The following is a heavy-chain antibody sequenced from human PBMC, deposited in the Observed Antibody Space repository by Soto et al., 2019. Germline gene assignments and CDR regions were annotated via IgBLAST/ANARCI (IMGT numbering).Heavy chain of an antibody. D-gene: IGHD6-19*01. J-gene: IGHJ4*02. V-gene: IGHV3-7*03. CDR1: GLTFSSYW. CDR2: IKQDGSEK. Sequence: GGSLRLSCAASGLTFSSYWMSWVRQAPGKGLEWVANIKQDGSEKYYVDSVKGRFTISRDNAKNSLYLQMNRLRAEDTVVYYSARWIAVAVYYFDYWGQGTRVPVSS. CDR3: ARWIAVAVYYFDY.